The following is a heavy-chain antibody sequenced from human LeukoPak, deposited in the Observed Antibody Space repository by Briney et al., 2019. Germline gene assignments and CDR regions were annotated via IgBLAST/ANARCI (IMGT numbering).Heavy chain of an antibody. CDR2: IDSGGRT. CDR3: AKHALWFGEFAFDY. CDR1: GFTVRSNY. Sequence: GGSLRLSCVASGFTVRSNYMSWVRQAPGKGLEWVSVIDSGGRTYYADSVKGRFTISRDNSKNTLYLQMNSLRAEDTAVYYCAKHALWFGEFAFDYWGQGTLVTVSS. J-gene: IGHJ4*02. V-gene: IGHV3-66*04. D-gene: IGHD3-10*01.